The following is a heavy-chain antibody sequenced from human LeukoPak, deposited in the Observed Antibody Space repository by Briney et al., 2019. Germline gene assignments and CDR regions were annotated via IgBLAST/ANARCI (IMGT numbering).Heavy chain of an antibody. V-gene: IGHV1-69*05. D-gene: IGHD6-19*01. J-gene: IGHJ4*01. CDR2: IIPIFGTA. CDR1: GGTFSSYA. CDR3: ARGSRYSSGWIDY. Sequence: SVKVSCKASGGTFSSYAISWVRQAPGQGLEWMGRIIPIFGTANYAQKFQGRVTITTDESTSTAYMELSSLRSEDTAVYYCARGSRYSSGWIDYWGHGTLVTVSS.